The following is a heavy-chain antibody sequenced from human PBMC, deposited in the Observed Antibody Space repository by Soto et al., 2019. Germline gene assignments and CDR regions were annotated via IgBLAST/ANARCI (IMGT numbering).Heavy chain of an antibody. CDR3: AKENYDYIWGSYRYTGFGYFDY. V-gene: IGHV3-23*01. Sequence: EVQLLESGGGLVQPGGSLRLSCAASGFTFSSDAMSWVRQAPGKGLEWVSTISGSGGSTYYADSVKGRFTISRDNSKNPLYLQMNSLRAEDTAVYYCAKENYDYIWGSYRYTGFGYFDYWGQGTLVTVSS. CDR2: ISGSGGST. CDR1: GFTFSSDA. J-gene: IGHJ4*02. D-gene: IGHD3-16*02.